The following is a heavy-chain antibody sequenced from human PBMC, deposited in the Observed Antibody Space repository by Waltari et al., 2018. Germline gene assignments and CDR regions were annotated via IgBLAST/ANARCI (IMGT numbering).Heavy chain of an antibody. CDR1: GLTFSSYA. Sequence: QVQLVESGGGVVQPGRSLRLSCAASGLTFSSYASHWVRQAPGKGLEWVAVISYDGSNKYYADSVKGRFTISRDNSKNTLYLQMNSLRAEDTAVYYCAREARKHIVVVTATRNRFDYWGQGTLVTVSS. V-gene: IGHV3-30-3*01. CDR2: ISYDGSNK. D-gene: IGHD2-21*02. CDR3: AREARKHIVVVTATRNRFDY. J-gene: IGHJ4*02.